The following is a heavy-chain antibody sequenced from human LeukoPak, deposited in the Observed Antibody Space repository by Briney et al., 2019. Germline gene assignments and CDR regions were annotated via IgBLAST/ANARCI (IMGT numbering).Heavy chain of an antibody. CDR2: ISTSSSYT. CDR3: AGGGARYFDH. V-gene: IGHV3-11*05. D-gene: IGHD1-26*01. Sequence: PGGSLRLSCAASGFTLRDYYMSWIRQAPGKGLEWVSSISTSSSYTNYADSVKGRFTISRDNANNSLYLQMNSLRAEDTAVYYCAGGGARYFDHWGQGILVTVSS. J-gene: IGHJ4*02. CDR1: GFTLRDYY.